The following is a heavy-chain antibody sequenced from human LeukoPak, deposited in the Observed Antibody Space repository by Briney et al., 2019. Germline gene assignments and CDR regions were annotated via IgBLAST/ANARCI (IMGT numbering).Heavy chain of an antibody. CDR2: IKQDGSER. D-gene: IGHD1-7*01. V-gene: IGHV3-7*01. Sequence: GGSLRLSCAASGFTFSNYWMTWVRQAPGKGPEWVANIKQDGSERNYVDSVKGRFTIARDNTKNSLYLRMTSLRGEDTAVYYCASRAGKPGNTPWCFDYWGQGALVTVS. CDR3: ASRAGKPGNTPWCFDY. CDR1: GFTFSNYW. J-gene: IGHJ4*02.